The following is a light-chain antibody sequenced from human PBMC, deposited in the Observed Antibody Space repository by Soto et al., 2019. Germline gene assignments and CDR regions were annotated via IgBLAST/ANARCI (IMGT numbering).Light chain of an antibody. V-gene: IGKV3-20*01. CDR2: GAS. CDR1: QSVTSNS. CDR3: QQYGRSPYT. Sequence: EIVLTQSPGTLSLSPRERATLSCRASQSVTSNSLAWYQQKPGQAPRLLIYGASSRATGIPDRFRGSGSGTDFTLTISRLEPEDFAVYYCQQYGRSPYTFGQGTNLEIQ. J-gene: IGKJ2*01.